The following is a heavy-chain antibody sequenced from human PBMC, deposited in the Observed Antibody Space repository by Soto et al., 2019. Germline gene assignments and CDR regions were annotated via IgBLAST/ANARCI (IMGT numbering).Heavy chain of an antibody. J-gene: IGHJ4*02. CDR3: ARGRPNSSGWYATYYFDY. D-gene: IGHD6-19*01. CDR2: IYYSGST. V-gene: IGHV4-59*01. Sequence: SETLSLTCTVSGGSISSYYWSWIRQPPGKGLEWIGYIYYSGSTNYNPSLKSRVTISVDTSKNQFSLKLSSVTAADTAVYYCARGRPNSSGWYATYYFDYWGQGTLVTVSS. CDR1: GGSISSYY.